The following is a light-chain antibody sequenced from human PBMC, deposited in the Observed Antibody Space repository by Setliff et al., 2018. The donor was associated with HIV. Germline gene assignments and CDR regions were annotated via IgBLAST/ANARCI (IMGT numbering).Light chain of an antibody. CDR1: QDIGTS. CDR3: QQLDSYPIT. CDR2: TVS. J-gene: IGKJ5*01. V-gene: IGKV1-9*01. Sequence: IALTQSPSFLSASVGDSVNITCRATQDIGTSLAWYQQKPGGAPKLLIHTVSTLQSGVPSRFSGYGSGIGFTLTVRNLQPEDFAMYYCQQLDSYPITFGQGTRLEIK.